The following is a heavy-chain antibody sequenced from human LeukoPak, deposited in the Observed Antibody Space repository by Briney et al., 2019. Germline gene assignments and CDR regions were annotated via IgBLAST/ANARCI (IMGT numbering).Heavy chain of an antibody. CDR1: GFTFSSYA. V-gene: IGHV3-23*01. CDR3: AKDREPRKDIVVVPASHPFYYYYMDV. Sequence: GGSLRLSCAASGFTFSSYATSWVRQAPGKGLEWVSAISGSGGSTYYADSVKGRFTISRDNSKNTLYLQMNSLRAEDTAVYYCAKDREPRKDIVVVPASHPFYYYYMDVWGKGTTVTVSS. CDR2: ISGSGGST. D-gene: IGHD2-2*01. J-gene: IGHJ6*03.